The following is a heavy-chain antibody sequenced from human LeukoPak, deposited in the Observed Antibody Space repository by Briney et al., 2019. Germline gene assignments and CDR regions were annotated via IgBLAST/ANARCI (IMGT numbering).Heavy chain of an antibody. CDR2: ISGGGGST. CDR1: GFTFSSYA. V-gene: IGHV3-23*01. CDR3: AKVHYYDSSGYYYYYYGMDV. Sequence: GGSLRLSCAASGFTFSSYAMNWVRQAPGKGLEWVSGISGGGGSTYYADSVKGRFTISRDNSKNTLYLQMTSLRAEDTAVYYCAKVHYYDSSGYYYYYYGMDVWGQGTTVTASS. J-gene: IGHJ6*02. D-gene: IGHD3-22*01.